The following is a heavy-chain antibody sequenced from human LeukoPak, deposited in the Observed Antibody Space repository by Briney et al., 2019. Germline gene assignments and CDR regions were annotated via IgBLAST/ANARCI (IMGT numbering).Heavy chain of an antibody. Sequence: PGGSLRLSCAASGFTFSTYSMKWVRQAPGKGLECVSYISYSSSPIYYADSVKGRFTISRDNAKNSLYLLMNSLRAEDTAVYYCARAVGNHFDYWGQGALVTVSS. D-gene: IGHD4-23*01. CDR2: ISYSSSPI. J-gene: IGHJ4*02. V-gene: IGHV3-48*01. CDR3: ARAVGNHFDY. CDR1: GFTFSTYS.